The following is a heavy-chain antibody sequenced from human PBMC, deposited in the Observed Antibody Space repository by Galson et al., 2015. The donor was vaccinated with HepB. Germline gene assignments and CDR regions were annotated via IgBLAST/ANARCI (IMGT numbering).Heavy chain of an antibody. V-gene: IGHV1-2*02. Sequence: SVKVSCKAPGYTFTGYYMHWVRQAPGQGLEWMGWINPNSGGTNYAQKFQGRVTMTRDTSISTAYMELSRLRSDDTAVYYCATETYGSGSYLGYWGQGTLVTVSS. CDR1: GYTFTGYY. CDR3: ATETYGSGSYLGY. D-gene: IGHD3-10*01. J-gene: IGHJ4*02. CDR2: INPNSGGT.